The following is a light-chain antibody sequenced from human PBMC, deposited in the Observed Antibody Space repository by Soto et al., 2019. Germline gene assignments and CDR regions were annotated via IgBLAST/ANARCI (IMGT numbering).Light chain of an antibody. CDR1: QGISSN. J-gene: IGKJ5*01. CDR2: AAS. CDR3: QQFNSYPIT. V-gene: IGKV1-9*01. Sequence: DIQLTQSPSFLSASVGDRVTITCRASQGISSNLAWYQQKPGKAPKLLIYAASTLQSVVPSRFSGSVSWTEFTLTISSLQPEDFATYYCQQFNSYPITFGQGTRLEIK.